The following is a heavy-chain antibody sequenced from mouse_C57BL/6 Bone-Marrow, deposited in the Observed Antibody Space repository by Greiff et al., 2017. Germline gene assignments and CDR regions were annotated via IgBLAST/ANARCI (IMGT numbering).Heavy chain of an antibody. Sequence: EVQLQQSGPVLVKPGASVKMSCKASGYTFTDYYMNWVKQSHGESLEWIGVINPYNGGTSYNQKFKGKATLTVDKASSTAYMELKSLTSEDSAVYYCARLLLRVDYWGQGTTLTVSS. CDR1: GYTFTDYY. J-gene: IGHJ2*01. CDR2: INPYNGGT. D-gene: IGHD1-1*01. V-gene: IGHV1-19*01. CDR3: ARLLLRVDY.